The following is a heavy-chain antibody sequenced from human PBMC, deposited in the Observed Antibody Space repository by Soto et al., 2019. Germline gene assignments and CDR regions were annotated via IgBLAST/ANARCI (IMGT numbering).Heavy chain of an antibody. CDR3: ARAYYDSSGYLGYYYGMDV. J-gene: IGHJ6*02. CDR2: IIPIFGTA. Sequence: QVQLVQSGAEVKKPGSSVKVSCKASGGTFSSYAISWVRQAPGQGLEWMGGIIPIFGTANYAQKFQGRVTITADKSTSTAYMELSSLRSEDTAVYYCARAYYDSSGYLGYYYGMDVWGQGTTVTVSS. D-gene: IGHD3-22*01. V-gene: IGHV1-69*06. CDR1: GGTFSSYA.